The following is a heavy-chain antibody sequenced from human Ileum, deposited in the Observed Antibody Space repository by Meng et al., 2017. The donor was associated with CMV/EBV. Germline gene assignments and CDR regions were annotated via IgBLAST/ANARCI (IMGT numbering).Heavy chain of an antibody. D-gene: IGHD2-21*01. CDR3: ARDSRPYCGGDCSSDY. V-gene: IGHV3-21*04. J-gene: IGHJ4*02. CDR2: FSSTGNYI. Sequence: GGSLRLSCAASGSTFDTYSMNWVRQAPGMGLEWVSSFSSTGNYIYYADSVRGRFTISRDNAKNSLYLQMNNLRAEDTAVYYCARDSRPYCGGDCSSDYWGQGTLVTVSS. CDR1: GSTFDTYS.